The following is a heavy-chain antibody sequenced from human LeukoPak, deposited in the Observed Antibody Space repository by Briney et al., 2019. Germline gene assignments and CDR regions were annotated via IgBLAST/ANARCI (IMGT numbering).Heavy chain of an antibody. Sequence: SETLSLTCTVSGGSISSGGYYWSWLRQHPGKGLEWIGYIYYSGSTYYNPSLKSRVTISVDTSKNQFSLKLSSVTAADTAVYYCARGRSVVPAANWGQGTLVTVSS. D-gene: IGHD2-2*01. J-gene: IGHJ4*02. CDR1: GGSISSGGYY. CDR2: IYYSGST. CDR3: ARGRSVVPAAN. V-gene: IGHV4-31*03.